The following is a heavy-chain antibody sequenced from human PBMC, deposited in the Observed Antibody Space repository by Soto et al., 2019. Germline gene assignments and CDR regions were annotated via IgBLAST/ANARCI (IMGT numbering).Heavy chain of an antibody. Sequence: GGSLRLSCAASGFTFSSYSMNWVRQAPGKGLEWVSSISSSSSYIYYADSVKGRFTISRDNAKNSLYLQMNSLRAEDTAVYYCARDGGGSWSYYYYMDVWGKGTTVTVSS. CDR3: ARDGGGSWSYYYYMDV. CDR2: ISSSSSYI. D-gene: IGHD2-15*01. J-gene: IGHJ6*03. CDR1: GFTFSSYS. V-gene: IGHV3-21*01.